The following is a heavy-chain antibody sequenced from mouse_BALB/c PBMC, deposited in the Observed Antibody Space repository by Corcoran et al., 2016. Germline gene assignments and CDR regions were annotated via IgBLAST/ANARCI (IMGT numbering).Heavy chain of an antibody. Sequence: DVQLQESGPGLVKPSQSLSLTCSVTGSSTTRGYSWNWFRQFPGNKLEWMGYISYDGSNNSNPSLKNRISITRDTSKNQFFLKLNSVTTEDTATYYCASYYGYVYYYAMDYWGQGTSVTVSS. J-gene: IGHJ4*01. CDR3: ASYYGYVYYYAMDY. CDR1: GSSTTRGYS. V-gene: IGHV3-6*02. D-gene: IGHD1-2*01. CDR2: ISYDGSN.